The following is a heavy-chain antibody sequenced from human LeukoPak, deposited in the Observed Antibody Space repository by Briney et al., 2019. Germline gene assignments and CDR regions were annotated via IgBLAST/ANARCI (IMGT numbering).Heavy chain of an antibody. D-gene: IGHD2-2*02. J-gene: IGHJ4*02. V-gene: IGHV3-21*01. CDR3: SRDVSRDISCYTG. Sequence: GGSLRLSCAASGFSLSSSSMNWVRQAPGKGLEWVSSISSSGKYIYYADSMKGRFTVSGDNARSSVYLEMNSLRSDDTAVYYCSRDVSRDISCYTGWGQGTLVTVSS. CDR2: ISSSGKYI. CDR1: GFSLSSSS.